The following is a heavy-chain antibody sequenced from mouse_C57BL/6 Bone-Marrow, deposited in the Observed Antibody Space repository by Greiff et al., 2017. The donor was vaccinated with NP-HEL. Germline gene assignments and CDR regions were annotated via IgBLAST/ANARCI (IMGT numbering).Heavy chain of an antibody. Sequence: EVQLQQSGPVLVKPGASVKMSCKASGYTFTDYYMNWVKQSHGKSLEWIGVINPYNGGTSYNQKFKGKATLTVDKSSSTAYMELNSLTSEDSAVYYCAKHSLYWYFDVWGTVTTVTVSS. CDR2: INPYNGGT. D-gene: IGHD6-1*01. V-gene: IGHV1-19*01. CDR3: AKHSLYWYFDV. J-gene: IGHJ1*03. CDR1: GYTFTDYY.